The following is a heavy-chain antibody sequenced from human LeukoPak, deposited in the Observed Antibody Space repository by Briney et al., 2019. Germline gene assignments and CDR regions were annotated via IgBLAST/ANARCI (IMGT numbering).Heavy chain of an antibody. CDR2: LYYTGIT. D-gene: IGHD1-26*01. Sequence: PSETLSLTCTVSGGSISSSSYYWGWIRQPPGKGLEWIGSLYYTGITYHNPSLKSRVTISVDTSKYQFSLKLSSVTAADTAVYYCARAGKWELQTSGFDYWGQGTLVTVSS. CDR3: ARAGKWELQTSGFDY. CDR1: GGSISSSSYY. V-gene: IGHV4-39*01. J-gene: IGHJ4*02.